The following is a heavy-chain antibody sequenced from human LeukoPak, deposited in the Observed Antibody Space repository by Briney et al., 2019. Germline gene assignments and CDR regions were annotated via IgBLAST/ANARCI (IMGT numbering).Heavy chain of an antibody. D-gene: IGHD6-13*01. Sequence: GGSLRLSCAASGFTVSSNYMSWVRQAPGKGLEWVAVISYDGSNKYYADSVKGRFTISRDNSKNTLYLQMNSLRAEDTAVYYCARDRVAAGDDAFDIWGQGTMVTVSS. V-gene: IGHV3-30*03. J-gene: IGHJ3*02. CDR3: ARDRVAAGDDAFDI. CDR2: ISYDGSNK. CDR1: GFTVSSNY.